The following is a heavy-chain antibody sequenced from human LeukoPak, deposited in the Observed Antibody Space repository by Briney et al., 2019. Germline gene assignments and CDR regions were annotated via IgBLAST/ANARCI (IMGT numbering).Heavy chain of an antibody. CDR3: VQMAPYCGGDCYFDY. V-gene: IGHV3-23*01. CDR2: ISGGGFGT. Sequence: GQSLRLSCAASGFTFSNYGMSWVRQAPGKGREWVSSISGGGFGTFYADSVKGRFTISRDNAKNTLFLQTNSLRAEDTAVYYCVQMAPYCGGDCYFDYWGQGTLVTVSS. D-gene: IGHD2-21*02. J-gene: IGHJ4*02. CDR1: GFTFSNYG.